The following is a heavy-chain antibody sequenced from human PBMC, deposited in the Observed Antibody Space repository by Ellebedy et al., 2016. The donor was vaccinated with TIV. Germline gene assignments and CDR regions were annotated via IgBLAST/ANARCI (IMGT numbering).Heavy chain of an antibody. CDR3: ARLRHYGGDSVWFFDL. V-gene: IGHV4-59*08. Sequence: MPGGSLRLSCTVSGGSISGYYWGWIRQPPGKGLEWLGYMYFSGGTNSNPSLKSRFTISVDTSKNQFSRRLTSVSAADTAVYYCARLRHYGGDSVWFFDLWGRGTLVTVSS. J-gene: IGHJ2*01. CDR1: GGSISGYY. D-gene: IGHD4-23*01. CDR2: MYFSGGT.